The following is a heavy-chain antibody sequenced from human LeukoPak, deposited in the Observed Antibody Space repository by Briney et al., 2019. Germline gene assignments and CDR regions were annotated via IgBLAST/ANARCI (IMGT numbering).Heavy chain of an antibody. J-gene: IGHJ6*03. CDR2: IYTSGST. Sequence: SETLSLTCTVSGGSISSYYWSWIRQPAGKGLEWIGRIYTSGSTNYNPSLKSRVTMSVDTSKNQFSLKLSSVTAADTAVYYCAGTTEGDYYYYYYMDVWGEGTTVTVSS. D-gene: IGHD2/OR15-2a*01. V-gene: IGHV4-4*07. CDR1: GGSISSYY. CDR3: AGTTEGDYYYYYYMDV.